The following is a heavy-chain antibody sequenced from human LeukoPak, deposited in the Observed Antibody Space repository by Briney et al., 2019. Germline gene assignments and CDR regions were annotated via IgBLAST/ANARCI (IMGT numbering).Heavy chain of an antibody. CDR1: GFTFSDYF. CDR2: IDSSGTI. Sequence: PGGSLRLSCAASGFTFSDYFMSWIHQGPGKGLEWVSHIDSSGTIYYADSVKGRATISRDNAKNSLYLQMNSLRAEDTAVYYCARPAYCGGNCYYFPDYWGQGTLVTVSS. D-gene: IGHD2-21*02. V-gene: IGHV3-11*01. CDR3: ARPAYCGGNCYYFPDY. J-gene: IGHJ4*02.